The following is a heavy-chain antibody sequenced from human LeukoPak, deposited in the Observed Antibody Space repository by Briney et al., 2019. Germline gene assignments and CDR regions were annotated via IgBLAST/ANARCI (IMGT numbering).Heavy chain of an antibody. V-gene: IGHV3-30*03. D-gene: IGHD5-12*01. CDR3: ASAVATISQIDY. CDR1: GFTFSSYG. Sequence: WGALRLSCAASGFTFSSYGMHWVRQAPGKGLGWVAVISYDGSNKYYADSVKGRFTISRDNSKNTLYLQMNSLRAEDTAVYYCASAVATISQIDYWGQGTLVTVSS. CDR2: ISYDGSNK. J-gene: IGHJ4*02.